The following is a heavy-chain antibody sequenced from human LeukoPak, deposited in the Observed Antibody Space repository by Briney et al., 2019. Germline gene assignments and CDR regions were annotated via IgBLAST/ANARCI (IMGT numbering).Heavy chain of an antibody. D-gene: IGHD2-2*01. CDR3: ARDRYCSSTSCYYFDY. J-gene: IGHJ4*02. CDR1: GFTFSSYW. CDR2: IKQDGSEK. V-gene: IGHV3-7*01. Sequence: GGSLRLSCAASGFTFSSYWMSWVRQAPGKGLEWVANIKQDGSEKYYVDSVKGRFTISRDNAKNSLYLQMNSLRAEDTAVHYCARDRYCSSTSCYYFDYWGQGTLVTVSS.